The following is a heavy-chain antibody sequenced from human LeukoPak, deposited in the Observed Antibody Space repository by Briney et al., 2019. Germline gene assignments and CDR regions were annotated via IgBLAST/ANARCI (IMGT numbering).Heavy chain of an antibody. Sequence: GSLRLSCAVSGLTFSNLKMNWVRQAPGKGLEWVSAISGSGGSTYYADSVKGRFTISRDNSKNTVFLQMNSLSVEDSAVYYCARALGIVAAIDYWGQGTLVTVSS. CDR1: GLTFSNLK. J-gene: IGHJ4*02. CDR3: ARALGIVAAIDY. D-gene: IGHD6-13*01. CDR2: ISGSGGST. V-gene: IGHV3-23*01.